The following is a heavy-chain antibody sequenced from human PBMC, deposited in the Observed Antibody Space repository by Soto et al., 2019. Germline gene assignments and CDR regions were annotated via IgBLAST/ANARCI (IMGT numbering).Heavy chain of an antibody. D-gene: IGHD6-19*01. Sequence: GVLRLSCAASGFTFSSYAMSWVRQAPGKGLEWVSAISGSGGSTYYADSVKGRFTISRDNSKNTLYLQMNSLRAEDTAVYYCAKDSQRQWLITRGYYYYGMDVWGQGTTVTVSS. J-gene: IGHJ6*02. CDR3: AKDSQRQWLITRGYYYYGMDV. CDR1: GFTFSSYA. CDR2: ISGSGGST. V-gene: IGHV3-23*01.